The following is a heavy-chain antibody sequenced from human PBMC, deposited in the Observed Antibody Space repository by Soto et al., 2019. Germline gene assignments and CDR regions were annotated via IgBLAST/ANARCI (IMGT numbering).Heavy chain of an antibody. CDR2: VEHHGRT. J-gene: IGHJ4*02. CDR1: GFSMTNYY. Sequence: SETLSLTCTFSGFSMTNYYLSLVRQPPGKGLEWIAYVEHHGRTECKPSLQSRVTISRDLSQNQFFLSLHSVTPADTAVYFCARGVFGAYLDFWGQGDLVTVSS. V-gene: IGHV4-59*01. D-gene: IGHD3-16*01. CDR3: ARGVFGAYLDF.